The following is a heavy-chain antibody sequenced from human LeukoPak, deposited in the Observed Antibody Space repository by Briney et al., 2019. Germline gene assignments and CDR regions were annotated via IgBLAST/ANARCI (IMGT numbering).Heavy chain of an antibody. J-gene: IGHJ4*02. CDR2: INPNSGGT. CDR1: GYTFTGYY. CDR3: ARDSGGQTHPDDY. Sequence: ASVKVSCKASGYTFTGYYMHWVRQAPGQGLEWMGWINPNSGGTNYAQKFQGRVTVTRDTSISTAYMELSRLRSDDTAVYYCARDSGGQTHPDDYWGQGTLVTVSS. V-gene: IGHV1-2*02. D-gene: IGHD1-14*01.